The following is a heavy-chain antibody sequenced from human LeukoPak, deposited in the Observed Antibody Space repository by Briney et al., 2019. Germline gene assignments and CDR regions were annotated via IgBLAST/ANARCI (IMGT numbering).Heavy chain of an antibody. CDR1: GFTVSSKY. CDR2: IYSGGST. CDR3: ARDPYYGSGFDY. V-gene: IGHV3-66*01. J-gene: IGHJ4*02. Sequence: GGSLRLSCAASGFTVSSKYMSWVRQAPGKGLEWVSVIYSGGSTYYADSGKGRFTISRDNTKNTLYLQMNSLRAEDTAVYYCARDPYYGSGFDYWGQGTLVTVSS. D-gene: IGHD3-10*01.